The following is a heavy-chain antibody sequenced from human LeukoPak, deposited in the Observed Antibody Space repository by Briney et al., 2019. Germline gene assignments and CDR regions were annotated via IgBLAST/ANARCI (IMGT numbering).Heavy chain of an antibody. D-gene: IGHD5-18*01. Sequence: SETLSLTCTVSGGSISYYYWSWIRQPPGKGLEWIGSIDYSGSTYYNPSLKSRVTISVDTSKNQFSLKLSSVTAADTAVYYCARQGYSYGPNDYWGQGTLVTVSS. CDR1: GGSISYYY. V-gene: IGHV4-59*08. CDR3: ARQGYSYGPNDY. CDR2: IDYSGST. J-gene: IGHJ4*02.